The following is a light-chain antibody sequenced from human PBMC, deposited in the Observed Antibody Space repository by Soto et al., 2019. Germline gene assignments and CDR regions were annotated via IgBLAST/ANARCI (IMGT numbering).Light chain of an antibody. Sequence: QTVVTQEPSLTVSPGGSVTLTCASSTGAVTSGYYPNWFQQKPGQAPRALIYFTTNKHSWTPARFSGSLLGGKAALTLSGVQPEDEADYYCLLNYGGTQLVFGGGTKVTVL. CDR1: TGAVTSGYY. J-gene: IGLJ2*01. CDR3: LLNYGGTQLV. CDR2: FTT. V-gene: IGLV7-43*01.